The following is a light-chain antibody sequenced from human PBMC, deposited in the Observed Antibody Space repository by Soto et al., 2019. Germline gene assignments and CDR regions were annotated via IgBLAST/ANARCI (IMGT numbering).Light chain of an antibody. CDR2: EVS. CDR3: NSYTSSNTYV. J-gene: IGLJ1*01. CDR1: SSDVGAHNF. Sequence: QSVLTQPASVSGSPGQAITISYSGSSSDVGAHNFVSWYQHHPGKAPKLMIYEVSNRPSGVSNRFSGSKSGNTASLTISGLQAEDEADYYCNSYTSSNTYVFGSGTKVTAL. V-gene: IGLV2-14*01.